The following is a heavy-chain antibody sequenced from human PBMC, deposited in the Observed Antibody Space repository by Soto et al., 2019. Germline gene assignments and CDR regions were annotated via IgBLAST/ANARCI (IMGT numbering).Heavy chain of an antibody. D-gene: IGHD2-15*01. CDR1: GYTFTSYA. Sequence: ASVKVSCKASGYTFTSYAMHWVRQAPGQRLEWMGWINAGNGNTKYSQKFQGRVTITRDTSASTAYMELSSLRSEDTALYYCARDLHTVVTPNNWFDPWGQGTLVTVSS. CDR2: INAGNGNT. J-gene: IGHJ5*02. V-gene: IGHV1-3*01. CDR3: ARDLHTVVTPNNWFDP.